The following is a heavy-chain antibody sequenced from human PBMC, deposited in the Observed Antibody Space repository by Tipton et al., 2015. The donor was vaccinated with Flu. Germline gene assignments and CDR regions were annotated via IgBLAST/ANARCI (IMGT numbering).Heavy chain of an antibody. Sequence: QVQLVQSGGGVVQPGRSLRLSCAASGFTFSSYGMHWVRQAPGKGLEWVAVIWYDGSNKYYADSVKGRFTISRDNSKNTLYLQMNSLRAEDTAVYYCAKGAHHYYYGMDVWGQGTTVTVSS. J-gene: IGHJ6*02. V-gene: IGHV3-33*06. CDR1: GFTFSSYG. CDR2: IWYDGSNK. CDR3: AKGAHHYYYGMDV.